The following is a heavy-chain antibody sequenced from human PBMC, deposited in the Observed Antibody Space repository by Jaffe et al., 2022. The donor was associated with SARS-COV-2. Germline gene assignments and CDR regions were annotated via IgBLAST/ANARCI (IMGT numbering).Heavy chain of an antibody. J-gene: IGHJ6*02. Sequence: EVQLVESGGGLVQPGRSLRLSCTASGFTFGDYAMSWVRQAPGKGLEWVGFIRSKAYGGTTEYAASVKGRFTISRDDSKSIAYLQMNSLKTEDTAVYYCTRPVQWLNYGMDVWGQGTTVTVSS. CDR3: TRPVQWLNYGMDV. CDR2: IRSKAYGGTT. D-gene: IGHD6-19*01. V-gene: IGHV3-49*04. CDR1: GFTFGDYA.